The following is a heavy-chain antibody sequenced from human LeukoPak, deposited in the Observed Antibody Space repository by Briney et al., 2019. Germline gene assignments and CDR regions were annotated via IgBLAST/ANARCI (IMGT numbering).Heavy chain of an antibody. CDR2: IYYSGST. D-gene: IGHD2-2*03. V-gene: IGHV4-59*01. J-gene: IGHJ6*02. Sequence: SETLSLTCTVSGDSISNYYWSWIRQPPGKGLEWIGYIYYSGSTNYSPSLRSRVTISLDTSKNQFSLKLASVTAADTAVYYCARGYPGYCSSTSCYYYGMDVWGQGTTVTVSS. CDR1: GDSISNYY. CDR3: ARGYPGYCSSTSCYYYGMDV.